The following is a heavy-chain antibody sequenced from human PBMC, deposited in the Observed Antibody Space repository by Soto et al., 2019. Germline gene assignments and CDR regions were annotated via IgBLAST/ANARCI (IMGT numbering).Heavy chain of an antibody. CDR1: GHIFSNYW. CDR3: ARQRLWGTSGYYYFEN. D-gene: IGHD3-22*01. Sequence: GESLKISCQGPGHIFSNYWIGWVRQMPGKGLERMGIIYPGDSDTRYSPSFQGQVPITVDKSINTAYLQWSRLKASDTAIYYCARQRLWGTSGYYYFENWGQGTLVTVSS. J-gene: IGHJ4*02. CDR2: IYPGDSDT. V-gene: IGHV5-51*01.